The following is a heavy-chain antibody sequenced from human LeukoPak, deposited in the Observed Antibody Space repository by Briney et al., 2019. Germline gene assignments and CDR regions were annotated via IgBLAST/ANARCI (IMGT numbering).Heavy chain of an antibody. D-gene: IGHD2-2*01. CDR2: INPSGGST. CDR3: ARVSSDCSSTSCYVYDAFDI. V-gene: IGHV1-46*01. CDR1: GYTFTSYY. J-gene: IGHJ3*02. Sequence: ASVKVSCKASGYTFTSYYMHWVRQAPGQGLDWMGIINPSGGSTSYAQKFQGRVTMTRDTSTSTVYMELSSLRSEDTAVYYCARVSSDCSSTSCYVYDAFDIWGQGTMVTVSS.